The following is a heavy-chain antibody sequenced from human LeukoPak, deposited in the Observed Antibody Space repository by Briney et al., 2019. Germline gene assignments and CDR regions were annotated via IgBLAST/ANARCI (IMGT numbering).Heavy chain of an antibody. V-gene: IGHV3-23*01. Sequence: GGSLRLSCAASGFTFSSYAMSWVRQAPGKGLEWVSAISGSGGRRYYADSVKGRFTISRDNSKNTLYLQMSSLRAEDTAVYYCAKEVQWLVLNGLFDYWGQGTRVTVSS. CDR3: AKEVQWLVLNGLFDY. J-gene: IGHJ4*02. CDR2: ISGSGGRR. CDR1: GFTFSSYA. D-gene: IGHD6-19*01.